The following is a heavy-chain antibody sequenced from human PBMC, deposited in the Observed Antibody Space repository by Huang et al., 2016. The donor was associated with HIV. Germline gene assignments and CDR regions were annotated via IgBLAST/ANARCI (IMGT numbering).Heavy chain of an antibody. CDR3: AKDPSLAGHHFDD. J-gene: IGHJ4*02. CDR2: LSFDGRHK. V-gene: IGHV3-30*18. D-gene: IGHD6-19*01. Sequence: QVQLVESGGGVVQPGTSLRLSCAASGFAFSTYGMHWVRQAPGKGPEWWGILSFDGRHKYYGDSVKGRFTISRDNAKNTLYLDMNSLRTEDTAVYYCAKDPSLAGHHFDDWGQGTLVTVSA. CDR1: GFAFSTYG.